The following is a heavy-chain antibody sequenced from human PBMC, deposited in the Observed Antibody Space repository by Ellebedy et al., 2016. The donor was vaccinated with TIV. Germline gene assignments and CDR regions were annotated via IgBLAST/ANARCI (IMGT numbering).Heavy chain of an antibody. J-gene: IGHJ6*02. V-gene: IGHV4-59*01. CDR1: GGSISSYY. Sequence: MPSETLSLTCTVSGGSISSYYWSWIRQPPGKGLEWIWYIYYSGSTNYNPSLKSRVTISVDTSKNQFSLKLSSVIAADTAVYYCARGEVTLYYYGMDVWGQGTTVTVSS. CDR3: ARGEVTLYYYGMDV. CDR2: IYYSGST.